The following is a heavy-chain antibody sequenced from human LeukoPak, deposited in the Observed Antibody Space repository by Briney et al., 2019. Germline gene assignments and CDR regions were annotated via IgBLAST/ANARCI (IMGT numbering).Heavy chain of an antibody. Sequence: SVKVSCKASGGTFNNYAISWVRQAPGQGLEWMGRIVPILGIANYAQEFQGRLIITADKSTSTAYMELSSLRSEDTAVYYCASWYDFWSAEPTRFDYWGQGTLVTVSS. D-gene: IGHD3-3*01. CDR1: GGTFNNYA. J-gene: IGHJ4*02. CDR3: ASWYDFWSAEPTRFDY. CDR2: IVPILGIA. V-gene: IGHV1-69*04.